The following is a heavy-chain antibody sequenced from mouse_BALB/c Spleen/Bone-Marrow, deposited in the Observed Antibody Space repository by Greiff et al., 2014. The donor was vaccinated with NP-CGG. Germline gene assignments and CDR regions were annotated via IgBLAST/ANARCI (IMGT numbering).Heavy chain of an antibody. CDR1: GFTFSSYG. CDR3: ARQRGGGYYGFFAY. Sequence: EVQVVESXGALVKPGGSLKLSCAASGFTFSSYGMSWVRQTPDKRLEWVATISSGDGYTYYPDSVKGRFTISRDNAKNTLYLQMSSLTSEDSAMYYCARQRGGGYYGFFAYWGQGTLVTVSA. J-gene: IGHJ3*01. CDR2: ISSGDGYT. D-gene: IGHD1-1*01. V-gene: IGHV5-6*01.